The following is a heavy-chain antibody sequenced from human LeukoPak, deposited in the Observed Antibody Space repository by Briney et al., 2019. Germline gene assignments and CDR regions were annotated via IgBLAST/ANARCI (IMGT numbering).Heavy chain of an antibody. CDR3: AMGGDILRFDY. CDR1: GYTFTSYA. Sequence: PGASVKVSCKASGYTFTSYAMHWVRQAPGQRLEWMGWINAGNGNTKYSQKFQGRVTITRDTSVSTAYMELSSLRSEDTAVYYCAMGGDILRFDYWGQGTLVTVSS. V-gene: IGHV1-3*01. CDR2: INAGNGNT. D-gene: IGHD3-9*01. J-gene: IGHJ4*02.